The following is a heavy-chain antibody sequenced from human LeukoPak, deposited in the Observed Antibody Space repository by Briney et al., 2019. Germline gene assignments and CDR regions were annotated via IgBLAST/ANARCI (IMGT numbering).Heavy chain of an antibody. J-gene: IGHJ4*02. Sequence: VASVQVSCQASGYTFTSYGISWVRQAPGQGLEWMGWISAYNGNTNYAQKFQGRVTMTTDTSTSTAYMELRSLRSDDTAVYYCARGDCSSTSCYRIAYWGQGTLVTVSS. CDR2: ISAYNGNT. D-gene: IGHD2-2*01. V-gene: IGHV1-18*01. CDR3: ARGDCSSTSCYRIAY. CDR1: GYTFTSYG.